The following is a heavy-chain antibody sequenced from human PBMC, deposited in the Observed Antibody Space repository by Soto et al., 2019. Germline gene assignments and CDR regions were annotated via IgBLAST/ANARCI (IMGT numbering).Heavy chain of an antibody. J-gene: IGHJ3*02. D-gene: IGHD3-9*01. V-gene: IGHV4-34*01. Sequence: SETLSLTCVFSGGSFSTYYYNWIRQSPGKGLEWIGEINHSGSNNYSPSLKSRVTMSLDTSKNQFPLKLTSVTAADTAVYYCARGGSNDWQVAFDIWGQGTMVTVSS. CDR2: INHSGSN. CDR3: ARGGSNDWQVAFDI. CDR1: GGSFSTYY.